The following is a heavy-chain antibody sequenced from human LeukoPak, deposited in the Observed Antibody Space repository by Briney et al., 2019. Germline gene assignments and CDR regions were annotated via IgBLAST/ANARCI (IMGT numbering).Heavy chain of an antibody. V-gene: IGHV1-69*05. J-gene: IGHJ6*03. D-gene: IGHD2-2*02. CDR2: MIPSFGTT. Sequence: SVTVSCKAPGGTFTIYASSWVRQAPGQGLEWRGGMIPSFGTTNYAQKFQGRVTITTDESTSTDYMELSSLSSEDTAVYSCARGSSCSGISCHRGSDRFDYYYYMDVWGKGTTVTVSS. CDR1: GGTFTIYA. CDR3: ARGSSCSGISCHRGSDRFDYYYYMDV.